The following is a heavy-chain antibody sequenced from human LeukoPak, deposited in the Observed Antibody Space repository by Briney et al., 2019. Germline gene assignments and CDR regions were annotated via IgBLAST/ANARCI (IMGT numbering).Heavy chain of an antibody. V-gene: IGHV3-53*01. D-gene: IGHD2-15*01. CDR1: GFTVSNNY. CDR2: IYSGGTT. Sequence: GGSLRLSCAASGFTVSNNYMSWVRQAPGKGLEWVSVIYSGGTTYYADSVKGRFTISRDNSKNTLYLQMNSLRAEDTAVYYCARTDCSGSSCYEIYYFDYWGQGTLVTVSS. CDR3: ARTDCSGSSCYEIYYFDY. J-gene: IGHJ4*02.